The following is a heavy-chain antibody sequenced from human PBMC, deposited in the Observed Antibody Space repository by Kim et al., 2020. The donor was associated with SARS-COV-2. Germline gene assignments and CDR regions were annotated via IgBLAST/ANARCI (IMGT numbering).Heavy chain of an antibody. J-gene: IGHJ4*02. CDR2: IYYSGST. V-gene: IGHV4-59*01. CDR3: ARSTVTKLDY. Sequence: SETLSLTCTVSGGSIRSYSWSWIRQPPGPGLEWIGYIYYSGSTNYNPSLQSRVTISVDTSKNQFSLKLSSVTAADTAVYYCARSTVTKLDYWGQGTLVTV. CDR1: GGSIRSYS. D-gene: IGHD4-17*01.